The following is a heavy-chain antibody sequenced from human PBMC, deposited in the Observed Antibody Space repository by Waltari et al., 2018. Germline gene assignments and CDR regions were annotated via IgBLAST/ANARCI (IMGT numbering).Heavy chain of an antibody. J-gene: IGHJ4*02. V-gene: IGHV4-4*07. CDR3: ARTDYQHFFDY. D-gene: IGHD3-16*01. Sequence: QVHLLESGPGLVKPSETLSLTCNVSGGSIISYYWSWIRQPAGKGLEWIGRIYSSGTTNTNPSLHGRVSRSVDTSKNQISLQLSSVTAADTAVYYCARTDYQHFFDYWGQGILVTVSS. CDR1: GGSIISYY. CDR2: IYSSGTT.